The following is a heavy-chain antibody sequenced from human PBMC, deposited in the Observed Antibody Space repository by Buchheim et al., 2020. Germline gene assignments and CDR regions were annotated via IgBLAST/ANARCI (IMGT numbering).Heavy chain of an antibody. CDR2: VYPGDSDT. V-gene: IGHV5-51*01. Sequence: EVQLVQSGAEVKEPGESLKISCKGSGYIFSNYWIGWVRQMPGKGLEWMGMVYPGDSDTRYSPSFQGQVTISADKSISTAYPQWRSLKASDTAMYYCARRIAVGATYYFDYWGQGTL. CDR3: ARRIAVGATYYFDY. CDR1: GYIFSNYW. D-gene: IGHD6-19*01. J-gene: IGHJ4*02.